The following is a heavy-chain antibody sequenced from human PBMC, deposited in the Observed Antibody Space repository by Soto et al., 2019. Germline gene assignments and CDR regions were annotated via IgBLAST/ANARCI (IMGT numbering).Heavy chain of an antibody. D-gene: IGHD3-10*01. CDR2: ISYDGSNK. CDR1: GFTFSSYG. J-gene: IGHJ4*02. CDR3: AKELLGYYGSGSYYSTDY. V-gene: IGHV3-30*18. Sequence: GGSVRLSCAASGFTFSSYGMHWVRQAPGKGLEWVAVISYDGSNKYYADSVKGRFTISRDNSKNTLYLQMNSLRAEDTAVYYCAKELLGYYGSGSYYSTDYWGQGTLVTVSS.